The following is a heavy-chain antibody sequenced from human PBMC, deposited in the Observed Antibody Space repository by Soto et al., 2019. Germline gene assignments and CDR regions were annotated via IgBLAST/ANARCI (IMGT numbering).Heavy chain of an antibody. V-gene: IGHV3-9*01. CDR1: GFTFDDYA. Sequence: SCAASGFTFDDYAMHWVRQAPGKGLEWVSGISWNSGSIGYADSVKGRFTISRDNAKNSLYLQMNSLRAEDTALYYCAKDLFTYYYGSRDYYYYGMDVWGQGTTVTVSS. CDR2: ISWNSGSI. D-gene: IGHD3-10*01. CDR3: AKDLFTYYYGSRDYYYYGMDV. J-gene: IGHJ6*02.